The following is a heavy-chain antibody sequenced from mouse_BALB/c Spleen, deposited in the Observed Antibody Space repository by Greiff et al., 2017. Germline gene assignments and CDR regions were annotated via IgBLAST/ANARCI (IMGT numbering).Heavy chain of an antibody. CDR3: ARSYDGYYVGFAY. CDR2: ISSGGGNT. CDR1: GFTFSSYT. Sequence: EVQGVESGGGLVKPGGSLKLSCAASGFTFSSYTMSWVRQTPEKRLEWVATISSGGGNTYYPDSVKGRFTISRDNAKNNLYLQMSSLRSEDTALYYCARSYDGYYVGFAYWGQGTLVTVSA. J-gene: IGHJ3*01. V-gene: IGHV5-9*03. D-gene: IGHD2-3*01.